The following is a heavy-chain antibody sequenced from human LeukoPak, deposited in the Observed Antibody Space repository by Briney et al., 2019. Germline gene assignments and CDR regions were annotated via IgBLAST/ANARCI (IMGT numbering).Heavy chain of an antibody. Sequence: GGSLRLSCAASGFTFSSYGMSWVRQAPGKGLEWVSGINWNGGSTGYADSVKGRFTISRDNAKNSLYLQMNSLRAEDTALYYCARGTYDILTGYPIPYFDYWGQGTLVTVSS. CDR2: INWNGGST. CDR3: ARGTYDILTGYPIPYFDY. V-gene: IGHV3-20*04. D-gene: IGHD3-9*01. CDR1: GFTFSSYG. J-gene: IGHJ4*02.